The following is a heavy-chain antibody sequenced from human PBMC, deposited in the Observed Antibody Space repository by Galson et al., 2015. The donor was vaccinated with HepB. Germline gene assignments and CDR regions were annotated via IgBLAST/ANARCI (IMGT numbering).Heavy chain of an antibody. CDR1: GFTFSSYS. CDR2: ISSSSSYI. J-gene: IGHJ6*02. D-gene: IGHD3-9*01. Sequence: SLRLSCAASGFTFSSYSMNWVRQAPGKGLEWVSSISSSSSYIYYADSVKGRSTFSRDNAKNSLYLQMNSLRAEDTAVYYCARTHYDILTGHPDYYYYGMDVWGQGTTVTVSS. V-gene: IGHV3-21*01. CDR3: ARTHYDILTGHPDYYYYGMDV.